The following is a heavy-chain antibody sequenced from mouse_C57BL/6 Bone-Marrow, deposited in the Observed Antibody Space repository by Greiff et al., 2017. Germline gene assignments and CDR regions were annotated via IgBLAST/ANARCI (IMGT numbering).Heavy chain of an antibody. CDR2: IDPEDGDT. V-gene: IGHV14-4*01. CDR3: THYGYCGDY. J-gene: IGHJ2*01. CDR1: GFNFKDDY. D-gene: IGHD2-2*01. Sequence: VQLQQSGAELVRPGASVKLSCTASGFNFKDDYMHWVKQRPEQGLEWIGGIDPEDGDTEYASKFQGKATITADTASNTAYLQLSNLTSEDTAVYYCTHYGYCGDYWDRGPTLTVSS.